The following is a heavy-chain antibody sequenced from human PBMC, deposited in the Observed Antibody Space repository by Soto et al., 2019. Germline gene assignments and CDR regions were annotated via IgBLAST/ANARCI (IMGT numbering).Heavy chain of an antibody. D-gene: IGHD1-1*01. V-gene: IGHV3-30*03. J-gene: IGHJ4*02. CDR2: ISYDGTEK. CDR3: ARKPETGTTVPFDY. CDR1: GFTFSSYG. Sequence: GGSLRLSCAASGFTFSSYGMHWVRQAPGKGLEWVAVISYDGTEKYHADSVEGRFTISRDNSKNTLYLQVNSLRAEDTAVYYCARKPETGTTVPFDYWGQGTLVTVYS.